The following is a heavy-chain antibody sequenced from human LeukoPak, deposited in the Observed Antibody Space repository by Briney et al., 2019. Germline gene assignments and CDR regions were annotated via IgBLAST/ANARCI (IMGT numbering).Heavy chain of an antibody. D-gene: IGHD3-10*01. J-gene: IGHJ4*02. V-gene: IGHV3-15*01. CDR1: GFTSSNAW. CDR3: TTFLTYYYGSGSYMFDH. CDR2: IKSKTDGGTT. Sequence: TGGSLRLSCAASGFTSSNAWMSWVRQAPGKGLEWVGRIKSKTDGGTTDYAAPVKGRFTISRDDSKNTLYLQMNSLKTEDTAVYYCTTFLTYYYGSGSYMFDHWGQGTLVTVSS.